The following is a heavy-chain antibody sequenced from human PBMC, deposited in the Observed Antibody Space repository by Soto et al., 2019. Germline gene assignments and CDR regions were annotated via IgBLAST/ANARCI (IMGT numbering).Heavy chain of an antibody. CDR3: ARRTLSYYDILTGYYTPGWFDP. CDR2: IYPGDSDT. CDR1: GYSFTSYW. Sequence: PGESLKISCKGSGYSFTSYWIGWVRQMPGKGLEWMGIIYPGDSDTRYSPSFQGQVTISADKSISTAYLQWSSLKASDTAMYYCARRTLSYYDILTGYYTPGWFDPWGQGTLVTVSS. V-gene: IGHV5-51*01. J-gene: IGHJ5*02. D-gene: IGHD3-9*01.